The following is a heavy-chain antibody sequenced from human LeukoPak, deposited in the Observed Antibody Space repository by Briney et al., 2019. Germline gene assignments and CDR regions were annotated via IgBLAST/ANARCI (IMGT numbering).Heavy chain of an antibody. J-gene: IGHJ5*02. D-gene: IGHD6-19*01. V-gene: IGHV1-8*01. CDR3: ARGRGSGHKENWFDP. CDR1: GYAFTTYD. Sequence: GASVKVSCKASGYAFTTYDINWVRQATGQGPEWIGWMNPNSGNTGYTQNFQGRVTMTRNTSISTAYMELSSLKSEDTAVYYCARGRGSGHKENWFDPWGPGTLVTVSS. CDR2: MNPNSGNT.